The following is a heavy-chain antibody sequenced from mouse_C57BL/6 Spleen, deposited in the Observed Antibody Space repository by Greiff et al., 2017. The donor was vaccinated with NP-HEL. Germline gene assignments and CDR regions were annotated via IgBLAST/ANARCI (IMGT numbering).Heavy chain of an antibody. V-gene: IGHV2-2*01. J-gene: IGHJ2*01. CDR2: IWSGGST. Sequence: VQLQQSGPGLVQPSQSLSITCTVSGFSLTSYGVHWVRQSPGKGLEWLGVIWSGGSTDYNAAFISRLSISKDNSKSQVFFKMNSLQADDTAIYYCARLYDGYYVGYWGQGTTLTVSS. CDR3: ARLYDGYYVGY. CDR1: GFSLTSYG. D-gene: IGHD2-3*01.